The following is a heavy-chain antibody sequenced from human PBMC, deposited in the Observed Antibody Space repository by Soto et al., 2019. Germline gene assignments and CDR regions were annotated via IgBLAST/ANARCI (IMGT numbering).Heavy chain of an antibody. V-gene: IGHV1-2*02. CDR3: AREIRLGYCSSTSCYTIGPQGWFDP. CDR2: INPNSGGT. CDR1: GYTFTGYY. Sequence: ASVKVSCKASGYTFTGYYMHWVRQAPGQGLEWMGWINPNSGGTNYAQKFQGRVTMTRDTSISTAYMELSRLRSDDTAVYYCAREIRLGYCSSTSCYTIGPQGWFDPWGRGTLVTVSS. D-gene: IGHD2-2*02. J-gene: IGHJ5*02.